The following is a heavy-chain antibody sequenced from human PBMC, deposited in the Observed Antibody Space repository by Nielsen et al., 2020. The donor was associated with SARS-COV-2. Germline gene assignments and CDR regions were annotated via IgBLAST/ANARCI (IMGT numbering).Heavy chain of an antibody. J-gene: IGHJ3*02. CDR3: ARHHLLFDAFDI. CDR1: GGSISSGGYS. Sequence: SETLSLTCAVSGGSISSGGYSWSWIRQPPGKGLEWIGYIYHSGSTYYNPSLKSRVTISVDTSKNQFSLKLSSVTAADTAVYYCARHHLLFDAFDIWGQGTMVTVSS. CDR2: IYHSGST. V-gene: IGHV4-30-2*01. D-gene: IGHD3-10*01.